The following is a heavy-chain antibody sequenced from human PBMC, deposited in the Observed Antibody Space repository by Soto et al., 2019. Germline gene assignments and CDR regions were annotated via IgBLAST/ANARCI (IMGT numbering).Heavy chain of an antibody. V-gene: IGHV1-69*02. CDR3: AVAYCSSTSCYGSVY. J-gene: IGHJ4*01. CDR2: IIPILGIA. D-gene: IGHD2-2*01. CDR1: GYTFTGYY. Sequence: SVKVSCKASGYTFTGYYMHWVRQAPGQGLEWMGRIIPILGIANYAQKFQGRVTITADKSTSTAYMELSSLRSEDTAVYYCAVAYCSSTSCYGSVYWG.